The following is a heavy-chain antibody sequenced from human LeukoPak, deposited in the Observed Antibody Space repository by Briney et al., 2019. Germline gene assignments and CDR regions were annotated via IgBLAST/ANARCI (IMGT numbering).Heavy chain of an antibody. CDR2: ISSSGSTI. D-gene: IGHD6-13*01. CDR3: ARGRSASSWNYFYYGMDV. Sequence: GGSLRLSCAASGFTFSSYEMSWVRQAPGKGLEWVSYISSSGSTIYYADSVKGRFTISRDNAKNSLYLQMNSLRAEDTAVYYCARGRSASSWNYFYYGMDVWGQGTTVTVSS. J-gene: IGHJ6*02. V-gene: IGHV3-48*03. CDR1: GFTFSSYE.